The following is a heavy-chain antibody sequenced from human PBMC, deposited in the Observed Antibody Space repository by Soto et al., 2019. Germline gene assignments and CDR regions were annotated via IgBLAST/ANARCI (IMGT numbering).Heavy chain of an antibody. Sequence: SVKVSCKASGGTFSSYAISWVRQAPGQGLEWMGGIIPIFGTANYAQKFQGRVTITADESTSTAYMELSSLRSEDTAVYYCARDGSGSYGAYGMDVWGQGTTVTVSS. D-gene: IGHD1-26*01. CDR3: ARDGSGSYGAYGMDV. V-gene: IGHV1-69*13. CDR2: IIPIFGTA. CDR1: GGTFSSYA. J-gene: IGHJ6*02.